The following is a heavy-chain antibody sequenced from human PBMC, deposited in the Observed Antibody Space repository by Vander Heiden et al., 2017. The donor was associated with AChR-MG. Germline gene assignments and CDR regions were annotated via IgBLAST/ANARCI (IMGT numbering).Heavy chain of an antibody. D-gene: IGHD4-17*01. CDR3: AREIDGDYDYYYYGMDV. CDR2: ISDDGSNK. V-gene: IGHV3-30-3*01. Sequence: QVQLVAPGGGGVPPARSLRPPCSAPGFPFSSYAMHWVRQAPGKGLEWVAVISDDGSNKYYADSVKGRFTISRDKSKNTLYLQMNSLRAEDTAVYYCAREIDGDYDYYYYGMDVWGQGTTGTV. CDR1: GFPFSSYA. J-gene: IGHJ6*02.